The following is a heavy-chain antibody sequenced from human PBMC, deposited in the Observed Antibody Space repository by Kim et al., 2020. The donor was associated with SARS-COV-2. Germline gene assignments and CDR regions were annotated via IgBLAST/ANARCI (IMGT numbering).Heavy chain of an antibody. V-gene: IGHV3-49*03. D-gene: IGHD6-13*01. CDR1: GFTFGDYA. CDR3: TREGVPYSSSWYFKTYYYYGMDV. Sequence: GGSLRLSCTASGFTFGDYAMSWFRQAPGKGLEWVGFIRSKAYGGTTEYAASVKGRFTISRDDSKSIAYLQMNSLKTEDTAVYYCTREGVPYSSSWYFKTYYYYGMDVWGQGTTVTVSS. J-gene: IGHJ6*02. CDR2: IRSKAYGGTT.